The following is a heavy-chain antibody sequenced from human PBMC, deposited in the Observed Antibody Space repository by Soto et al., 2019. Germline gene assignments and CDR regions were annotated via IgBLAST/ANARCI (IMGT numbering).Heavy chain of an antibody. CDR3: FGGGGGPQ. CDR2: IKPDGSAT. CDR1: DFTFRNYW. J-gene: IGHJ4*02. V-gene: IGHV3-7*03. Sequence: EVQLVEPGGDLVQPGGSLRLSCAASDFTFRNYWMNWVRQAPGKGLEWVANIKPDGSATNYVDSVKGRFTISRDNVKNSVSLQMNSLRAEDTAVYFCFGGGGGPQWGQGTLVTVSS. D-gene: IGHD2-15*01.